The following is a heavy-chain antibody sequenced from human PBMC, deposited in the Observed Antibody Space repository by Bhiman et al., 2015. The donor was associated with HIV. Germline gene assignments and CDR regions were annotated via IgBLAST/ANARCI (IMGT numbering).Heavy chain of an antibody. J-gene: IGHJ3*02. CDR2: INWNGGST. CDR3: ARVEYDTFPLTGTLLQAFDI. Sequence: EVQLVESGGGLVKPGGSLRLSCAASGFTFNNAWMTWVRQAPGKGLEWVSGINWNGGSTGYADSVKGRFTISRDNAKNSLYLQMNSLRAEDTALYYCARVEYDTFPLTGTLLQAFDIWGQGTMVTVSS. D-gene: IGHD1-7*01. CDR1: GFTFNNAW. V-gene: IGHV3-20*04.